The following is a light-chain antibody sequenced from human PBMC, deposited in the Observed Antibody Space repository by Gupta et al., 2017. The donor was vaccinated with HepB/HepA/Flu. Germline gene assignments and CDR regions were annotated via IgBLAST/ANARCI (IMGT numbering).Light chain of an antibody. CDR1: SSDIGSYNF. CDR2: DVS. Sequence: QSAQTQPASVSGSPGQSITISCTGTSSDIGSYNFVSWYQQHPGKAPKVMIYDVSKRPSGVSIRVSGSKSGNTASLTISGLQAEDDADYYCCSYATCIIWVFGGGTKLTVL. V-gene: IGLV2-23*02. CDR3: CSYATCIIWV. J-gene: IGLJ3*02.